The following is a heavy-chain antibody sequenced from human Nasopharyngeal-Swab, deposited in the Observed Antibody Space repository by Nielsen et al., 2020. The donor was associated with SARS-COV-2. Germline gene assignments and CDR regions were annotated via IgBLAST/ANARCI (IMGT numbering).Heavy chain of an antibody. J-gene: IGHJ4*02. D-gene: IGHD3-3*01. CDR1: GFTFSSYG. Sequence: GESLKISCAASGFTFSSYGMHWVRQAPGKGLEWVAVISYDGSNKYYADPVKGRFTISRDNSKNTLYLQMNSLRAEDTAVYYCAKDRYYDFWSGYYTKDYWGQGTLVTVSS. CDR3: AKDRYYDFWSGYYTKDY. V-gene: IGHV3-30*18. CDR2: ISYDGSNK.